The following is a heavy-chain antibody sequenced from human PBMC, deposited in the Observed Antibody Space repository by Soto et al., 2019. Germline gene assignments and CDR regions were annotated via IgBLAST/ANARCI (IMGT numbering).Heavy chain of an antibody. D-gene: IGHD3-22*01. CDR3: ARDLVPMLYYDSSGYYWGY. CDR1: GFTFSSYW. V-gene: IGHV3-7*01. CDR2: IKQDGSEK. J-gene: IGHJ4*02. Sequence: EVQLVASGGGLVQPGGSLRLSCAASGFTFSSYWMSWVRQAPGKGLEWVANIKQDGSEKYYVDSVKGRFTISRDNAKNSLYLQMNSLRAEDTAVYYCARDLVPMLYYDSSGYYWGYWGQGTLVTVSS.